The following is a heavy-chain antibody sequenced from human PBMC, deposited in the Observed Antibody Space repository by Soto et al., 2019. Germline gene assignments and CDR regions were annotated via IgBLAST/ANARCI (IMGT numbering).Heavy chain of an antibody. D-gene: IGHD3-10*01. J-gene: IGHJ6*02. CDR1: GFMFGNYS. Sequence: PGVSLQLSCESSGFMFGNYSLNWVGQSAGQGLEWVSVISSSSNHIYYAESVRGRFTISRDNAKISLYLQMNSLRAEDTAVYYCAKDRGRGSPVSGGMDVWGQGTTVTVAS. CDR2: ISSSSNHI. CDR3: AKDRGRGSPVSGGMDV. V-gene: IGHV3-21*01.